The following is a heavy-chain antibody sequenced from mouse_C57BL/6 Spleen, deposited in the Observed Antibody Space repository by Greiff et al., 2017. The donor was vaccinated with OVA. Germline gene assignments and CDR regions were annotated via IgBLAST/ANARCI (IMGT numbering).Heavy chain of an antibody. CDR1: GYTFTSYW. J-gene: IGHJ3*01. CDR3: ARSYYDYPAWFAY. CDR2: IYPGSGST. Sequence: QVQLQQPGAELVKPGASVKMSCKASGYTFTSYWITWVKQRPGQGLAWIGDIYPGSGSTNYNEKFKSKATLTVDTSSSTAYMQLSSLTSEDSAVYYCARSYYDYPAWFAYWGQGTLVTVSA. V-gene: IGHV1-55*01. D-gene: IGHD2-4*01.